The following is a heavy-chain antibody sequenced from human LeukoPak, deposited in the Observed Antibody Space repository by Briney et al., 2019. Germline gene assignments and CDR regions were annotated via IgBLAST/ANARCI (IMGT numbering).Heavy chain of an antibody. D-gene: IGHD4-17*01. CDR2: ISGDGGST. Sequence: PGGSLRLSCTASGFTFDDYAMHWVRQAPGKGLEWVSLISGDGGSTYYADSVKGRFTISRDNSKNSLYLQMNSLRTEDTALYYCVKDIVSDYGADFDYWGQGTLVTVSS. CDR1: GFTFDDYA. V-gene: IGHV3-43*02. J-gene: IGHJ4*02. CDR3: VKDIVSDYGADFDY.